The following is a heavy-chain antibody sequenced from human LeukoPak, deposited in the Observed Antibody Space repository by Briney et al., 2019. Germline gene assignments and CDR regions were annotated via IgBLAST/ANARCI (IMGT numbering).Heavy chain of an antibody. CDR3: ARLWTGYSDSSGYYYLDY. CDR2: FYYSGST. D-gene: IGHD3-22*01. CDR1: GGSISSSSYY. V-gene: IGHV4-39*07. J-gene: IGHJ4*02. Sequence: PSETLSLTCTVAGGSISSSSYYWGWIRQPPGKGLEWIGSFYYSGSTYYNPSLKSRVTISVDTSKNQFSLKLSSVTAADTAVYYCARLWTGYSDSSGYYYLDYWGQGTLVTVSS.